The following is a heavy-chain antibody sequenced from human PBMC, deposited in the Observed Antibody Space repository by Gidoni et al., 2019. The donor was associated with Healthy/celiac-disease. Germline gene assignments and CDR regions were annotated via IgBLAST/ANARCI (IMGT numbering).Heavy chain of an antibody. Sequence: EVQLLESGGGLVQPGGYRRLSWAARGFPLRSYAMSWVRQAPGSGLELVSAISGCGGSTYYADSVKGRFTISRDNSKNTLYLQMNSLRAEYTAVYYCAKMGGGVTGTTGSNAFDIWGQGTMVTVSS. CDR1: GFPLRSYA. V-gene: IGHV3-23*01. CDR3: AKMGGGVTGTTGSNAFDI. D-gene: IGHD1-20*01. J-gene: IGHJ3*02. CDR2: ISGCGGST.